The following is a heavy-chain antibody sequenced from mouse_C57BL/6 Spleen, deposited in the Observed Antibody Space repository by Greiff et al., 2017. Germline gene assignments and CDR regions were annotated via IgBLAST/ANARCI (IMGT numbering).Heavy chain of an antibody. CDR2: INPSSGYT. CDR1: GYTFTSYW. V-gene: IGHV1-7*01. CDR3: ARSGDGYSAWFAY. D-gene: IGHD2-3*01. J-gene: IGHJ3*01. Sequence: VQVVESGAELAKPGASVKLSCKASGYTFTSYWMHWVKQRPGQGLEWIGYINPSSGYTKYNQKFKDKATLTADKSSSTAYMQLSSLTYEDSAVYYCARSGDGYSAWFAYWGQGTLVTVSA.